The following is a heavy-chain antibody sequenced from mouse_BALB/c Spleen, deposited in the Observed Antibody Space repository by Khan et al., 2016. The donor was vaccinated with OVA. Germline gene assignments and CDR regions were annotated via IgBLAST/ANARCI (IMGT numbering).Heavy chain of an antibody. CDR3: AKFTPDYYSMDY. V-gene: IGHV2-3*01. Sequence: QVQLKESGPGLVAPSQSLAITCTVSGFSLTSYGVNWVRQPPGKGLEWLGVIWGDGSTNYHSTLIFRLIISKDNSKSQVFLKLNSLQTDDTATYFCAKFTPDYYSMDYWGQGNSVTVSS. CDR2: IWGDGST. J-gene: IGHJ4*01. D-gene: IGHD1-1*01. CDR1: GFSLTSYG.